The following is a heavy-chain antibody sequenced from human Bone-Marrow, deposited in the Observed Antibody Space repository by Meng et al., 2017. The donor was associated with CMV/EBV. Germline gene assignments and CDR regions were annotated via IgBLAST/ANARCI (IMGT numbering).Heavy chain of an antibody. CDR3: TRVKCLRVVILYYFDY. D-gene: IGHD3-3*01. CDR1: GFTFGDYA. Sequence: GESLKISCTASGFTFGDYAMSWVRQAPGKGLEWVGFIRSKAYGGTTEYAASVKGRFTISRDDSKNIAHLQMNSLKTEDTAVYYCTRVKCLRVVILYYFDYWGQGTLVTVSS. CDR2: IRSKAYGGTT. V-gene: IGHV3-49*04. J-gene: IGHJ4*02.